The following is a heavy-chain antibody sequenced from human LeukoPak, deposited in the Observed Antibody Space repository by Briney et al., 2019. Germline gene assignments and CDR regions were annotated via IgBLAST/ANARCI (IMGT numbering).Heavy chain of an antibody. CDR1: GFTLSSYS. V-gene: IGHV3-21*01. J-gene: IGHJ4*02. CDR3: ARANKGGWLLDY. D-gene: IGHD6-19*01. Sequence: PGGSLRLSCAASGFTLSSYSMNWVRQAPGKGLEWVSSISSSSSYIYYADSVKGRFTISRDNAKNSLYLQMNSLRAEDTAVYYCARANKGGWLLDYWGQGTLVTVSS. CDR2: ISSSSSYI.